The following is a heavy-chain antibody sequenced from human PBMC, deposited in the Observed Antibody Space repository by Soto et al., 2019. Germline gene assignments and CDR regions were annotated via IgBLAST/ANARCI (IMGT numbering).Heavy chain of an antibody. CDR1: GFTVSSCW. D-gene: IGHD3-3*01. CDR2: IKQDGGEK. CDR3: ARAYDFWSGYLDY. Sequence: EVQLVESGGGLVQPGGSLRLSCAASGFTVSSCWMRWVRQAPGKGLEWVANIKQDGGEKYYVDSVKGRFTISRDNAKNSLYLQMNSLRAEDTAVYYCARAYDFWSGYLDYWGQGTLVTVSS. V-gene: IGHV3-7*01. J-gene: IGHJ4*02.